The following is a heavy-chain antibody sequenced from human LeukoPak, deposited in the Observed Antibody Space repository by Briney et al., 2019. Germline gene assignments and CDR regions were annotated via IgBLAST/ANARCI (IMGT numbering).Heavy chain of an antibody. CDR2: INHSGST. Sequence: SETLSLTCAVYGGSFSGYYWSWIRQPPGKGLEWIGEINHSGSTNYNPSLKSRVTISVDTSKYQYSLKLSSVTAADTAVYYWARYEGASFDYWGQGTLVTVSS. V-gene: IGHV4-34*01. CDR1: GGSFSGYY. CDR3: ARYEGASFDY. D-gene: IGHD3-3*01. J-gene: IGHJ4*02.